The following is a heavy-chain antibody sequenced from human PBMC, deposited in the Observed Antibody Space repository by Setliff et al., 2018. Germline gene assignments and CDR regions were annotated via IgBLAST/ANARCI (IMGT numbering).Heavy chain of an antibody. J-gene: IGHJ4*02. D-gene: IGHD2-2*01. CDR2: NSV. Sequence: ASVKVSCKTSGYSFTNYGINWVRQAPGQGLEWMGWNSVYAREFQGRVTMTIDTPTSTAYIELRSLRSDDTAVYYCARGPPDFVVVPAAAKFDYWGPGTLVTVSS. CDR1: GYSFTNYG. V-gene: IGHV1-18*01. CDR3: ARGPPDFVVVPAAAKFDY.